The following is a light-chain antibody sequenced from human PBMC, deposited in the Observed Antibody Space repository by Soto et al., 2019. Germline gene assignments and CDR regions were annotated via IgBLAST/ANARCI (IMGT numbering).Light chain of an antibody. CDR2: DVS. CDR3: SSYTSSSSYV. V-gene: IGLV2-14*01. Sequence: QSVLTQPASVSGSPGQSITISCTGTSSDVGGYNYVSWYQQHPGKAPKLMIYDVSNRPPGVSNRFSGSKSGNTASLTISGLQAEDDADYYCSSYTSSSSYVFGTGPKVTVL. J-gene: IGLJ1*01. CDR1: SSDVGGYNY.